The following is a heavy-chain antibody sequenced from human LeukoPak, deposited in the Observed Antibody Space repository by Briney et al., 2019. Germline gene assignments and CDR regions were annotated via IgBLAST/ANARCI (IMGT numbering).Heavy chain of an antibody. CDR2: ISYDGSDK. J-gene: IGHJ4*02. V-gene: IGHV3-30*18. CDR1: GFTFTSTG. D-gene: IGHD2-15*01. CDR3: AKDSLSNDTPY. Sequence: GGSLRPSCAASGFTFTSTGMHWVRQAPGKGLDWVAFISYDGSDKYYEDSVKGRFTISRDNSRNTLYLQMNSLRADDTAVYYCAKDSLSNDTPYWGQGTLVTVSS.